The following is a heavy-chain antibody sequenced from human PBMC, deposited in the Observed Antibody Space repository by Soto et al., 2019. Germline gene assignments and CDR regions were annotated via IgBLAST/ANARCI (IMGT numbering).Heavy chain of an antibody. CDR3: ARTTYYYDTSGQNYYFDY. V-gene: IGHV1-46*03. CDR1: GYTFSTYY. CDR2: INPSGGST. D-gene: IGHD3-22*01. J-gene: IGHJ4*02. Sequence: QVQLVQSGAEVKKPGALMKVSCKASGYTFSTYYMHWVRQAPGQGLEWMGIINPSGGSTSYAQKFQGRVTMNRDTSTSTVYMELSSLRSEDTAIYYCARTTYYYDTSGQNYYFDYWGQGTLVTVS.